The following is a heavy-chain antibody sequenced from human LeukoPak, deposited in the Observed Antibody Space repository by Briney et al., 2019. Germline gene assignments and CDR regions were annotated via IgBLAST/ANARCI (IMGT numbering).Heavy chain of an antibody. CDR1: GYTFTGYY. CDR3: ARDREDIVVVPAAPSGAFDI. CDR2: INPNSGGT. J-gene: IGHJ3*02. D-gene: IGHD2-2*01. V-gene: IGHV1-2*02. Sequence: ASVKVSCKASGYTFTGYYMHWVRQAPGQGREGLGWINPNSGGTNYAQKFRGRVTMTRDTSISTAYMELSRLRSDDTAVYYCARDREDIVVVPAAPSGAFDIWGQGTMVTVSS.